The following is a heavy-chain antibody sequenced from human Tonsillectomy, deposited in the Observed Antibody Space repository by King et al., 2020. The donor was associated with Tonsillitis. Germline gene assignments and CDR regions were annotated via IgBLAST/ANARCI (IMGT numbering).Heavy chain of an antibody. V-gene: IGHV3-30*18. CDR2: ISYDGSNK. D-gene: IGHD4-17*01. CDR1: GFTFSSYG. CDR3: AKDLFGGVNYGYCGMDV. J-gene: IGHJ6*02. Sequence: VQLVESGGGLVQPGRSLRLSCAASGFTFSSYGMHWVRQAPGKGLEWVAVISYDGSNKYFADSVKGRFTISRDNSKNTVYLQMNSLRAEDTAVYYCAKDLFGGVNYGYCGMDVWGQGTTVTVSS.